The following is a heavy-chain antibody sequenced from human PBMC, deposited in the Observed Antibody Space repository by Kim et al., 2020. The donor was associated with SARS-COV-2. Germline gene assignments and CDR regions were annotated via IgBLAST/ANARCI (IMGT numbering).Heavy chain of an antibody. J-gene: IGHJ6*01. CDR3: ARDHTVNTFYYYYYGMSV. CDR2: INHSGRT. CDR1: GGSFSGYY. D-gene: IGHD4-4*01. V-gene: IGHV4-34*01. Sequence: SETLSLTCAVYGGSFSGYYWSWIRQPPGKGLEWIGKINHSGRTNYNPSLKSRVTISEDTSKNQFSLNLSAVTAADTAVYYCARDHTVNTFYYYYYGMSV.